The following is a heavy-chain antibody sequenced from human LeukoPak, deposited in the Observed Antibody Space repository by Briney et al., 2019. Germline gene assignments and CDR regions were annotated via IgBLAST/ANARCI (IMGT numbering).Heavy chain of an antibody. D-gene: IGHD2-2*01. J-gene: IGHJ4*02. CDR3: ARGGVYCSSVSCSVDY. V-gene: IGHV3-49*04. CDR2: IRSKPYGGTT. CDR1: GFTFSSYM. Sequence: GGSLRLSCAASGFTFSSYMMNWVRQAPGKGLEWVGFIRSKPYGGTTENAASVKGRFTISRDDSKSIAYLQMNSLKTEDTAVYYCARGGVYCSSVSCSVDYWGQGILVTVSS.